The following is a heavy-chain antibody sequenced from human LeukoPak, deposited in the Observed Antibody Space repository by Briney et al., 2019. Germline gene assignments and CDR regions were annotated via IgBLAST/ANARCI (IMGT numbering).Heavy chain of an antibody. J-gene: IGHJ5*02. CDR1: GFTFSSYS. CDR2: ISSSSSYI. CDR3: ARGIMVRGVGDWFDP. Sequence: GGSLRLSCAASGFTFSSYSMNWVRLAPGKGLEWVSSISSSSSYIYYADSVKGRFTISRDNAKNSLYLQMNSLRAEDTAVYYCARGIMVRGVGDWFDPWGQGTLVSVSS. D-gene: IGHD3-10*01. V-gene: IGHV3-21*01.